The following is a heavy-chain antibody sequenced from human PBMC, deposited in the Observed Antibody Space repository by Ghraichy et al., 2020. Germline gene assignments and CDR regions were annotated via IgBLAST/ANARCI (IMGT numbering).Heavy chain of an antibody. J-gene: IGHJ4*02. CDR1: GYTFTRYD. D-gene: IGHD4-17*01. Sequence: ASVKVSCKASGYTFTRYDINWVRQATGQGLEWMGWMNPKSGYTGYAQKFQGRVTMTMDPSISTVYMELSSLRSEDTAVYYCARVDGLIDYWGQGTLVTFSS. CDR2: MNPKSGYT. CDR3: ARVDGLIDY. V-gene: IGHV1-8*01.